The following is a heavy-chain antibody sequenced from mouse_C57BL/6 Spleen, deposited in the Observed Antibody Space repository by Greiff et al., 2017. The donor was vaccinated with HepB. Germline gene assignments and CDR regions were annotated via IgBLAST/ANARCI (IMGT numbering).Heavy chain of an antibody. Sequence: EVKLQESGGGLVQPGGSLSLSCAASGFTFTDYYMSWVRQPPGKELEWLGFIRNKANGYKTEYSASVKGRFTISSDNYQSILYLKMNALRAEDSASCYCARSSNPYWSIDDGGTGTSVTVSS. CDR2: IRNKANGYKT. V-gene: IGHV7-3*01. D-gene: IGHD4-1*01. J-gene: IGHJ1*03. CDR3: ARSSNPYWSIDD. CDR1: GFTFTDYY.